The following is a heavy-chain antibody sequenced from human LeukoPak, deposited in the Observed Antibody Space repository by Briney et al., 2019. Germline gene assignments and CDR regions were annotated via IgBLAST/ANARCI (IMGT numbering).Heavy chain of an antibody. V-gene: IGHV3-23*01. Sequence: GGSLRLSCAASGFTFSSYYMTWVRQAPGKGLEWVSTSTGGTTYYADSVRGRFTISRDNSKNTLYLQMNSLRAEDTAVYYCAKGDSSTWTPDYWGQGTLVTVSS. CDR1: GFTFSSYY. D-gene: IGHD6-13*01. CDR3: AKGDSSTWTPDY. CDR2: STGGTT. J-gene: IGHJ4*02.